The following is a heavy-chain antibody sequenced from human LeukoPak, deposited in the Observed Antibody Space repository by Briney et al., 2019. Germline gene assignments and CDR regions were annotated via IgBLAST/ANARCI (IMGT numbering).Heavy chain of an antibody. D-gene: IGHD2-15*01. CDR1: GFTLSNYA. CDR2: ISGSGDKT. J-gene: IGHJ6*03. V-gene: IGHV3-23*01. Sequence: GGSLRLSCAASGFTLSNYAVSWVRQAPGGGLEWVSAISGSGDKTYHADSVRGRFTISRDNSKNTLSLQMNSLRVDDSAVYFCAKDTTAWWYHRAYMNVWGKGTTVTVSS. CDR3: AKDTTAWWYHRAYMNV.